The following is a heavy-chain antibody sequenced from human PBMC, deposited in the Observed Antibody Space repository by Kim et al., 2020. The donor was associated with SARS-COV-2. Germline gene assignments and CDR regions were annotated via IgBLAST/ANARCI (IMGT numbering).Heavy chain of an antibody. CDR2: IYYSGST. V-gene: IGHV4-59*13. J-gene: IGHJ3*02. CDR1: GGSISSYY. Sequence: SETLSLTCTVSGGSISSYYWSWIRQPPGKGLEWIGYIYYSGSTNYNPSLKSRVTISVDTSKNQFSPKLSSVTAADTAAYYCARLRYYDILTGSGAAFDI. CDR3: ARLRYYDILTGSGAAFDI. D-gene: IGHD3-9*01.